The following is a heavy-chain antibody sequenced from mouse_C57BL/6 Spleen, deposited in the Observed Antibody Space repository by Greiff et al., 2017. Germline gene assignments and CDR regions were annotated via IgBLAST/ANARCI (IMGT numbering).Heavy chain of an antibody. CDR2: INPNYGTT. Sequence: VHVKQSGPELVQPGASVKISCKASGYSFTDYNMNWVKQSNGKSLEWIGVINPNYGTTSYNQKFKGKATLTVDQSSSTAYMQRNSLTSEDSAVYYIAKVTGYDIYAMDYWGQGTSVTVSS. CDR1: GYSFTDYN. D-gene: IGHD2-14*01. J-gene: IGHJ4*01. V-gene: IGHV1-39*01. CDR3: AKVTGYDIYAMDY.